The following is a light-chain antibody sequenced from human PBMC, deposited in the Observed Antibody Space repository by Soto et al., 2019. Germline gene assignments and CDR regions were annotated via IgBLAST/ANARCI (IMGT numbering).Light chain of an antibody. CDR2: DVN. V-gene: IGLV2-14*03. CDR1: SSDVGGYNY. J-gene: IGLJ2*01. Sequence: QSVLTQPASVSGSPGQSITISCTGTSSDVGGYNYVSWYQQHPGKAPKLMIYDVNNRPSGVSNRFSGSKSGNTASLTISGLQPEDEADYYCNSYTSSSTQVFGGGTKLTVL. CDR3: NSYTSSSTQV.